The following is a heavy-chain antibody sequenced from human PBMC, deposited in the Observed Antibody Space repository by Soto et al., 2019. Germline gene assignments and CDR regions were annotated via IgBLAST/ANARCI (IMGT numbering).Heavy chain of an antibody. CDR1: GGSINSGDYY. CDR2: IYHGGAT. J-gene: IGHJ4*02. CDR3: ARVGTMGDSSGYYPFDY. D-gene: IGHD3-22*01. Sequence: PSETLSLTCTVSGGSINSGDYYRSWIRQPPGKGLEWIGFIYHGGATYYNPSLKSRVTISVDTSKNQFSLNLTSVTAADTAVYYCARVGTMGDSSGYYPFDYWGQGTLVTVSS. V-gene: IGHV4-30-4*01.